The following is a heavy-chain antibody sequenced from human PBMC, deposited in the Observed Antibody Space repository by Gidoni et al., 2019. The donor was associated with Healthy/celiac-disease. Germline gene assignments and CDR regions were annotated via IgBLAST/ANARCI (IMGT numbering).Heavy chain of an antibody. CDR3: AKDRDSSGWYRSPGLDY. D-gene: IGHD6-19*01. CDR1: GFTFSSYG. J-gene: IGHJ4*02. Sequence: QVQLVESGGGVVQPGRSLRLSCAASGFTFSSYGMHWVRQAPGKGLEWVAVISYDGSNKDYADSVKGRFTISRDNSKNTLYLQMNSLRAEDTAVYYCAKDRDSSGWYRSPGLDYWGQGTLVTVSS. CDR2: ISYDGSNK. V-gene: IGHV3-30*18.